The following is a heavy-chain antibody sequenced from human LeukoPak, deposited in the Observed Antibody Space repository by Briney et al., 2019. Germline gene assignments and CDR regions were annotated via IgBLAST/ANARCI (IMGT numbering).Heavy chain of an antibody. CDR1: GDSIGTPNYY. CDR3: ARGDCSAANCYGLNWFDP. Sequence: SEALSLTCTVSGDSIGTPNYYWGWSRQSPGKGLEWIATVYYSGSTYYNPSLKSRVTISVDTSKNHFSLRLCSVTTADSAVYYCARGDCSAANCYGLNWFDPWGQGTLATVSS. V-gene: IGHV4-39*02. CDR2: VYYSGST. J-gene: IGHJ5*02. D-gene: IGHD2-2*01.